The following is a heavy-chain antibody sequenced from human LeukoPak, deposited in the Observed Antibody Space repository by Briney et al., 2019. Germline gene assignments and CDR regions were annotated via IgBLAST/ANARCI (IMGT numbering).Heavy chain of an antibody. CDR3: ARADRLDGAPYLIGP. J-gene: IGHJ5*02. D-gene: IGHD2-21*01. CDR1: GYTFTDYY. CDR2: INPNSGVT. V-gene: IGHV1-2*02. Sequence: ATVKVSCKTSGYTFTDYYMHWVRQAPGQGLEWMGWINPNSGVTSSAQKFQGRVTMTRDTSITTVYMEVRWLTSDDTAIYYCARADRLDGAPYLIGPWGQGTLVTVSS.